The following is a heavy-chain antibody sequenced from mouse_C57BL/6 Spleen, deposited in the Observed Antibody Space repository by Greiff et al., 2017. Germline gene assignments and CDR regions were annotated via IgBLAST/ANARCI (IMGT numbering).Heavy chain of an antibody. D-gene: IGHD2-3*01. CDR3: AREGDGPYAMDY. CDR1: GYAFSSSW. V-gene: IGHV1-82*01. Sequence: QVQLKESGPELVKPGASVKISCKASGYAFSSSWMNWVKQRPGKGLEWIGRIYPGDGDTNYNGKFKGKATLTADKSSSTAYMQLSSLTSEDSAVYFCAREGDGPYAMDYWGQGTSVTVSS. J-gene: IGHJ4*01. CDR2: IYPGDGDT.